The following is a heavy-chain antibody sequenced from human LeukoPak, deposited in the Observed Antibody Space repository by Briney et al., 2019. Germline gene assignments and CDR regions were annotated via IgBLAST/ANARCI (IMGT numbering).Heavy chain of an antibody. Sequence: GGSLRLSCAASGFTFSRYTMVWVRQAPGKGLEWVAVTSYDGNNKYYADSVTGRFTISRDNSNNTLYLQMNSLRAEDTAMYYCARDWGVDSWGQGTLVTVSS. D-gene: IGHD3-10*01. CDR1: GFTFSRYT. CDR2: TSYDGNNK. J-gene: IGHJ4*02. CDR3: ARDWGVDS. V-gene: IGHV3-30-3*01.